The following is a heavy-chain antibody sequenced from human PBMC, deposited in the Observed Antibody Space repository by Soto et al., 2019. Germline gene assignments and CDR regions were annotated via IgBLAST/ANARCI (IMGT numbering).Heavy chain of an antibody. CDR2: INPNSGGT. CDR1: GYTFTGYY. CDR3: ARTPRVSSTSSKQVEGYYYYGMDV. V-gene: IGHV1-2*04. D-gene: IGHD2-2*01. J-gene: IGHJ6*02. Sequence: ASVKVSCKASGYTFTGYYMHWARQAPGQGLEWMGWINPNSGGTNYAQKFQGWVTMTRDTSISTAYMELSRLRSDDTAVYYCARTPRVSSTSSKQVEGYYYYGMDVWGQGTTVTVSS.